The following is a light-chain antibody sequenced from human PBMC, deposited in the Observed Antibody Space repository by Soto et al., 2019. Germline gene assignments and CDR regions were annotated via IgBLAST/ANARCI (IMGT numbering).Light chain of an antibody. J-gene: IGKJ3*01. V-gene: IGKV3-20*01. CDR3: QQYGSSPFT. CDR2: GAS. CDR1: QSVSSSY. Sequence: EIVLTQSPGTLSLSPGERATLSCRASQSVSSSYLAWYQLKPGQAPRLLIYGASSMATGIPDRFSGSGSGTDFSLTISRLEPEDFAVYYCQQYGSSPFTFGPGTKVDIK.